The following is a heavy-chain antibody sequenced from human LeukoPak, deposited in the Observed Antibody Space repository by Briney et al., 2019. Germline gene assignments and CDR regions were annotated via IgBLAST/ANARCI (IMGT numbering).Heavy chain of an antibody. D-gene: IGHD6-13*01. V-gene: IGHV1-69*05. CDR3: ASIAAADYNWFDP. CDR1: GGTFSSYA. J-gene: IGHJ5*02. Sequence: SVKVSCKASGGTFSSYAISWVRQAPGQGLEWKGRIIPIFGTANYAQKFQGRVTITTDESTSTAYMELSSLRSEDTAVYYCASIAAADYNWFDPWGQGTLVTVSS. CDR2: IIPIFGTA.